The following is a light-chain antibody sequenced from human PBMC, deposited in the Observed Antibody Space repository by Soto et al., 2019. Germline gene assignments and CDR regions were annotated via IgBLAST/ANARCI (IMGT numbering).Light chain of an antibody. J-gene: IGKJ1*01. CDR1: QSISSW. V-gene: IGKV1-5*03. CDR2: KAS. Sequence: DIQMTQSPSTLSASVGDRVTITCRASQSISSWLAWYQQKPGKAPKLLIYKASSLESGVPSSFSGSGSGTEFTLTISILQPDDFATYYCQQYNSYWTFGQGTKVEIK. CDR3: QQYNSYWT.